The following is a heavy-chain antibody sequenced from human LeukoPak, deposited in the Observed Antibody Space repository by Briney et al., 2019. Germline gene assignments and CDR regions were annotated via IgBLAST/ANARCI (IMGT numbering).Heavy chain of an antibody. CDR2: ISGGFST. Sequence: GGSLRLSCAVSGFTFSNYAMSWVRQAPGKGLEWVAAISGGFSTYYADSVKGRFTISRDNSKNTVYLQMNSLRAEDTAVYYCAKDSVVHHAFDIWGQGTMVTVSS. CDR3: AKDSVVHHAFDI. J-gene: IGHJ3*02. CDR1: GFTFSNYA. V-gene: IGHV3-23*01. D-gene: IGHD3-16*02.